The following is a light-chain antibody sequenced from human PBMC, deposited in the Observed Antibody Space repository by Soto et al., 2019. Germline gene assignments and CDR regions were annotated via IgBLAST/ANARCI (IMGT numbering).Light chain of an antibody. CDR3: QSFWL. CDR2: RNT. J-gene: IGLJ2*01. V-gene: IGLV1-40*01. CDR1: SSNIGAGFD. Sequence: QSVLTQPASVSGAPGQRVTISCTGSSSNIGAGFDVHWYQQFPGTAPKLLIYRNTNRPSGVPDRFSGSKSGTSASLTITGLQVEDEADYYCQSFWLFGGGTKLTVL.